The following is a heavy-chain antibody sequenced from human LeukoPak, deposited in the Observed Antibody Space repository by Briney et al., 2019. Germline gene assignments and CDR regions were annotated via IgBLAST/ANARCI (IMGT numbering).Heavy chain of an antibody. V-gene: IGHV5-51*01. J-gene: IGHJ3*01. Sequence: GESLKISCKVSGYSFTSYCIGWVRQMPGKGLEWMGIIYPGDSGPTYSPSFQAQVTISVDKSINTAYLQWSSVQASYTAMYYCGMSGDRVPHQDDVFDVWGQGTMVTVST. CDR1: GYSFTSYC. CDR2: IYPGDSGP. CDR3: GMSGDRVPHQDDVFDV. D-gene: IGHD1-26*01.